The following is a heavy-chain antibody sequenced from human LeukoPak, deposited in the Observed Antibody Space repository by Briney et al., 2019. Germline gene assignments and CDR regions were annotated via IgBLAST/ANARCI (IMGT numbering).Heavy chain of an antibody. CDR1: GGSFSGYY. CDR3: ASSILGYCSGGSCYPHY. D-gene: IGHD2-15*01. Sequence: PSETLSLTCAVYGGSFSGYYWSWIRQPPGKGLEWIGEINHSGSTNYNPSLKSRVTISVDTSKTQFSLKLSSVTAADTAVYYCASSILGYCSGGSCYPHYWGQGTLVTVSS. V-gene: IGHV4-34*01. J-gene: IGHJ4*02. CDR2: INHSGST.